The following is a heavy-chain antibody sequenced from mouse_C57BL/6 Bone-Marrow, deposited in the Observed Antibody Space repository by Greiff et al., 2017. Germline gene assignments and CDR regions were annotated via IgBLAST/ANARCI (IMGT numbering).Heavy chain of an antibody. CDR3: ARSGVCYYGSSYGWYFDV. D-gene: IGHD1-1*01. CDR2: IYPGDGDT. CDR1: GYAFSSSW. J-gene: IGHJ1*03. Sequence: QVQLQQSGPELVKPGASVKISCKASGYAFSSSWMNWVKQRPGKGLEWIGRIYPGDGDTNYNGKFKGKATLTADKSSSTAYMQLSSLTSEDSAVYFCARSGVCYYGSSYGWYFDVWGTGTTVTVSS. V-gene: IGHV1-82*01.